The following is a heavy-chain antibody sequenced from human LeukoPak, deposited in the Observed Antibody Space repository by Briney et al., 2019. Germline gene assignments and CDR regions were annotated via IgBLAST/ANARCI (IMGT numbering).Heavy chain of an antibody. V-gene: IGHV3-53*01. J-gene: IGHJ4*02. CDR3: AKEAQVGATDY. D-gene: IGHD1-26*01. CDR1: GFTVSSNY. CDR2: IYSGGST. Sequence: GGSLRLSCAASGFTVSSNYMSWVRQAPGKGLEWVSVIYSGGSTYYADSVKGRFTISRDNSKNTLYLQMNSLRAEDTAVYYCAKEAQVGATDYWGQGTLVTVSS.